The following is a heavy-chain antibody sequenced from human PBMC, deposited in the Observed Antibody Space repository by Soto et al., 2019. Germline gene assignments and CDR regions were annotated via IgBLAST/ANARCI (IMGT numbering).Heavy chain of an antibody. CDR3: ERQVQSC. CDR1: GFTFSIYG. V-gene: IGHV3-23*01. J-gene: IGHJ4*02. CDR2: ISGSGGST. Sequence: PGGSLRLSCAASGFTFSIYGMTWVRQAPGKGLEWVSAISGSGGSTYYADSVKGRFTISRDNSNNTLYLQMNSLRVEDTAVYYCERQVQSCWSQGTLVTVSS.